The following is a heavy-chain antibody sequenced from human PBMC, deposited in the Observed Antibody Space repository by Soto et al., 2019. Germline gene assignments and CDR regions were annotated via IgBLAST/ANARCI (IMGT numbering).Heavy chain of an antibody. CDR3: VKSGPTNFFDS. Sequence: EVHLLESGGGLVQPGGSLRLSCEVSGFTFKTSVMTWVRQAPGKGLEWVSGISDGGRFAYYADSVKGRFTISRDDSKNTLFLQMNSLRAEDTAVYYCVKSGPTNFFDSWGQGTLVTVSS. CDR1: GFTFKTSV. CDR2: ISDGGRFA. J-gene: IGHJ4*02. V-gene: IGHV3-23*01.